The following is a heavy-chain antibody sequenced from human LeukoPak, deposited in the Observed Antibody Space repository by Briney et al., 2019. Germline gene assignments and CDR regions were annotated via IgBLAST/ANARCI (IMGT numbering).Heavy chain of an antibody. CDR3: AKRTCSGGSCHFYYYYGMDV. Sequence: GGSLRLSCAASGFTFSSYAMSWVRQAPGKGLEWVAFIRSDGSNKYYADSVKGRFTISRDNSKNTLYLQMNSLRAEDTAVYYCAKRTCSGGSCHFYYYYGMDVWGQGTTVTVSS. D-gene: IGHD2-15*01. V-gene: IGHV3-30*02. CDR2: IRSDGSNK. CDR1: GFTFSSYA. J-gene: IGHJ6*02.